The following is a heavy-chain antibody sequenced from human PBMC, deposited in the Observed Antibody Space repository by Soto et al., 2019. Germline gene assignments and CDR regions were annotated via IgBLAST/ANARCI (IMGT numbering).Heavy chain of an antibody. Sequence: QVQVVQSGAEVKKPGASVKVSCKASGYTFTSYDINWVRQATGQGLEWMGWMNPNSGNTGYAQKFQGRVTMTRNTSISTAYMELSSLRSEDTAVYYCARDNWNYKYYYYYYMDVWGKGTTVTVSS. CDR1: GYTFTSYD. V-gene: IGHV1-8*01. D-gene: IGHD1-7*01. J-gene: IGHJ6*03. CDR3: ARDNWNYKYYYYYYMDV. CDR2: MNPNSGNT.